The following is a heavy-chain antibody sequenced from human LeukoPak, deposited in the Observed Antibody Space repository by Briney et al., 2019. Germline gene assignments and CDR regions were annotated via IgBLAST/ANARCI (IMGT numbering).Heavy chain of an antibody. J-gene: IGHJ4*02. CDR3: ARGKGSGWTFDY. D-gene: IGHD6-19*01. Sequence: KSSETLSLTCAVSGGSFSGYYWTWIRQPPRKGLEWIGEINHSGSTNYNPSLKSRVTISVYTSKNQFSLKLSSVTAPDTAVYYCARGKGSGWTFDYWGQGTLVTVSS. CDR2: INHSGST. V-gene: IGHV4-34*01. CDR1: GGSFSGYY.